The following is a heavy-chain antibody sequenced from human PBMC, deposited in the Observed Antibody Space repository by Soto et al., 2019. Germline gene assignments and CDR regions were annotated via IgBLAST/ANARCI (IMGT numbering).Heavy chain of an antibody. CDR1: GFTFSSYG. J-gene: IGHJ6*02. V-gene: IGHV3-33*01. CDR2: IWYDGSNK. CDR3: ARGYCSGGSCYDQTYYYYYGMDL. D-gene: IGHD2-15*01. Sequence: PGGSLRLSCAASGFTFSSYGMHWVRQAPGKGLEWVAVIWYDGSNKYYADSVKGRFTISRDNSKNTLYLQMNSLRAEDTAVYYCARGYCSGGSCYDQTYYYYYGMDLWGQGTKVTVSS.